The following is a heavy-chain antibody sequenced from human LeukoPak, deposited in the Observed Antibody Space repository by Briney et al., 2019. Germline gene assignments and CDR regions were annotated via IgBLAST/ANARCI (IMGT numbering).Heavy chain of an antibody. CDR3: ARATTFDSSRDNWFDP. V-gene: IGHV4-39*07. D-gene: IGHD6-13*01. CDR1: GGSISSNSYY. J-gene: IGHJ5*02. CDR2: IYYSGST. Sequence: SETLSLTCTVSGGSISSNSYYWGWIRQPPGKGLEWIGSIYYSGSTYYNPSLKSRVTISVDTSKNQFSLKLSSVTAADTAVYYCARATTFDSSRDNWFDPWGQGTLVTVSS.